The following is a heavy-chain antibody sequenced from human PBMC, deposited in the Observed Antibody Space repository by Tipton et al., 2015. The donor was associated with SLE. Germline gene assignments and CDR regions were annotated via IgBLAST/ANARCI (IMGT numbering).Heavy chain of an antibody. D-gene: IGHD2-21*01. J-gene: IGHJ2*01. CDR1: GGSISSYY. V-gene: IGHV4-34*01. Sequence: TLSLTCTVSGGSISSYYWSWIRQPPGKGLEWIGEVNHSGSTNYNPSLKSRVTISVDTSKNQFSLKLGSVTAADTAVYYCARFIVVVIAGHWYFDLWGRGTLVTVSS. CDR3: ARFIVVVIAGHWYFDL. CDR2: VNHSGST.